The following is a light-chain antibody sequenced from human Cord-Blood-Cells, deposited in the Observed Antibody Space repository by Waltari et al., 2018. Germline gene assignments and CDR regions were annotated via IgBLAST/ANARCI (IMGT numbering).Light chain of an antibody. CDR1: QSISSY. V-gene: IGKV1-39*01. Sequence: DIQMNQSPSSLSASVGDRVTITCRASQSISSYLNWYQQNPGKAPKLLIYAASSLQSGVPSRFSGSGSGTDVTLTISSLQPEDFATYYCQQSYRTPPITFGQGTRLEIK. J-gene: IGKJ5*01. CDR2: AAS. CDR3: QQSYRTPPIT.